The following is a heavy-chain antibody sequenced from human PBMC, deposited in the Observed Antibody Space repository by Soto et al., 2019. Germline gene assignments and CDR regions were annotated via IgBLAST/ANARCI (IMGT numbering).Heavy chain of an antibody. Sequence: PSETLSLTCTVSGGSISSYYWSWIRQPPGKGLEWIGYIYYSGSTNYNPSLKSRVTISVDTSKNQFSLKLSSVTAADTAVYYCARALSITIFGVVTPSMNWFDPWGQGTLVTVSS. J-gene: IGHJ5*02. CDR1: GGSISSYY. CDR3: ARALSITIFGVVTPSMNWFDP. V-gene: IGHV4-59*01. D-gene: IGHD3-3*01. CDR2: IYYSGST.